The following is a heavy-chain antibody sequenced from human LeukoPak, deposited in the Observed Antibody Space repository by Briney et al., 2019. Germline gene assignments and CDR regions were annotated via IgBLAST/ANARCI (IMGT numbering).Heavy chain of an antibody. Sequence: SQTLSLTCAVSGGSISSGGYSWSWIRQPPGKGLEWIGYIYHSGSTYYNPSLKSRVTISVDRSKNQFSLKLSSVTAADTAVYYCARGVNWYFDLWGRGTLVTVFS. CDR1: GGSISSGGYS. CDR2: IYHSGST. J-gene: IGHJ2*01. V-gene: IGHV4-30-2*01. CDR3: ARGVNWYFDL.